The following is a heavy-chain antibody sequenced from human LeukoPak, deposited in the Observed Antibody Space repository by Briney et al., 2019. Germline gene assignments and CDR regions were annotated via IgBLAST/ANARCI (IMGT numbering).Heavy chain of an antibody. V-gene: IGHV3-30*18. J-gene: IGHJ4*02. D-gene: IGHD2-2*01. CDR1: GFIFGDYA. Sequence: GGSLRLSCAASGFIFGDYAMHWVRQAPGKGLEWVAAIAFDDTDRYYIDSVKGRFTISRDNSKNTLYLQMNSLRAEDTAVYYCAKDRWLGSASCQYCVFDYWGQGTLVTVSS. CDR2: IAFDDTDR. CDR3: AKDRWLGSASCQYCVFDY.